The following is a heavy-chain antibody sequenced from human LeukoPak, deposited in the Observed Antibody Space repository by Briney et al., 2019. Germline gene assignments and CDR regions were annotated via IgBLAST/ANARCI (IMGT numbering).Heavy chain of an antibody. D-gene: IGHD6-19*01. CDR2: INHSGST. CDR3: ARRAIYSSGWPPGWYDP. J-gene: IGHJ5*02. CDR1: GGSFSGYY. Sequence: SETLSLTCAVYGGSFSGYYWSWIRQSPGKGLEWIGEINHSGSTNYNPSLKSRVTISVDTSKNQFSLKLSSVTAADTAVYYCARRAIYSSGWPPGWYDPWGQGTLVTVSS. V-gene: IGHV4-34*01.